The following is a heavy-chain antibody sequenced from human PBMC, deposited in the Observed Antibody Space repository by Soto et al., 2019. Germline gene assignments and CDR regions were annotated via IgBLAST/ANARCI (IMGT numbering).Heavy chain of an antibody. CDR1: VFTFSSYS. V-gene: IGHV3-21*01. D-gene: IGHD6-13*01. J-gene: IGHJ6*02. CDR2: ISSSSSYI. CDR3: ASVQLSTYYYYGMDV. Sequence: GALRLSCAASVFTFSSYSMNWVRQAPGKGLEWVSSISSSSSYIYYADSVKGRFTISRDNAKNSLYLQMNSLRAEDTAVYYCASVQLSTYYYYGMDVWGQGTTVTVSS.